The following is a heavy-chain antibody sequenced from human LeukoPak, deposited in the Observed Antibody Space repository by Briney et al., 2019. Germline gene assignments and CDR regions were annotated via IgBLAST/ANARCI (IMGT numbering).Heavy chain of an antibody. J-gene: IGHJ4*02. CDR1: GFTFSSYA. Sequence: SGGSLRLSCAASGFTFSSYAMSWVRQAPGKGLEWVSAISGSGDSTYYSDSVKGRFTISRDNSKSTLYVQMNSLRAEDTAVYYCAKPLVSDYYDSSGYWGYWGQGTLVTVSS. CDR3: AKPLVSDYYDSSGYWGY. V-gene: IGHV3-23*01. CDR2: ISGSGDST. D-gene: IGHD3-22*01.